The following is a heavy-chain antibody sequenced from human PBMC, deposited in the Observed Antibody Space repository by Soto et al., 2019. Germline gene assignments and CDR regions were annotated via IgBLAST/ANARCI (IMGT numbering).Heavy chain of an antibody. CDR1: GFSFTSYW. D-gene: IGHD2-21*01. CDR3: ARHRGRISPQAYCGGDCYYFDY. V-gene: IGHV5-51*01. Sequence: PGESLKISCKGSGFSFTSYWIGWVRHMPGKGQEWMGIIYPGDSDTRYSPSFQGQVTISADKSISTAYLQWNSLKASDTAMYYCARHRGRISPQAYCGGDCYYFDYWGQGTLVTVSS. CDR2: IYPGDSDT. J-gene: IGHJ4*02.